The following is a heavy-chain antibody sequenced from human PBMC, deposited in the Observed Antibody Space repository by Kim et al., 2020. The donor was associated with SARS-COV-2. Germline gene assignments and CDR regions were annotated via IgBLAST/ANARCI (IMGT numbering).Heavy chain of an antibody. J-gene: IGHJ4*02. CDR2: IYHSGTT. CDR3: ARDRLAWDGPEDS. CDR1: GYSISSGYY. V-gene: IGHV4-38-2*02. Sequence: SETLSLTCTVSGYSISSGYYWGCRRQPPGRGVGWIGSIYHSGTTYYTPSPKRRVTLSVDTSKNQSSLKLSVVTAATTAVYCGARDRLAWDGPEDSGAQG. D-gene: IGHD1-26*01.